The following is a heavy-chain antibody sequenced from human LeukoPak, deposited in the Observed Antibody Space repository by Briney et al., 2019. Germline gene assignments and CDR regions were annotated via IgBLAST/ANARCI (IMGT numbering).Heavy chain of an antibody. CDR2: ISYDGTNE. J-gene: IGHJ4*02. D-gene: IGHD3-22*01. V-gene: IGHV3-30-3*01. CDR1: GFTFSNYA. Sequence: GGSLRLSCAAAGFTFSNYAMHWVRQAPGKGLEWVAVISYDGTNEYYADSVKGRFTISRDNSRNTLYLQMDSLRVEDTAVYYCARNRGATGYYWVDYWGQGTLVSVSS. CDR3: ARNRGATGYYWVDY.